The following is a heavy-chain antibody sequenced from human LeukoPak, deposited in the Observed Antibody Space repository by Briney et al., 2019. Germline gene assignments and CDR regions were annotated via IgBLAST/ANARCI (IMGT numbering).Heavy chain of an antibody. CDR2: ISWNSGFI. CDR1: GFTFDDYA. D-gene: IGHD3-10*02. Sequence: GGSLRLSCAASGFTFDDYAMHWVRQAPGKGLEWVSGISWNSGFIGYADSVKGRFTISRGNAKNSLYLQMNSLRAEDTAVYYCAELGITMIGGVWGKGTTVTISS. CDR3: AELGITMIGGV. J-gene: IGHJ6*04. V-gene: IGHV3-9*01.